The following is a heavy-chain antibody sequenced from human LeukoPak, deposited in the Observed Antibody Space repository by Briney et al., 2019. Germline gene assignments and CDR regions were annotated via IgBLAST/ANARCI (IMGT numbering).Heavy chain of an antibody. J-gene: IGHJ5*02. CDR3: ARDRGIAAAGSNNWFDP. Sequence: TSVKLSFYASGGTFSSYAISWVRQAPGQGLEWMGWISAYNGNTNYAQKLQGKVTMTTDTSTSTAYMELRSLRSDDTAVYYCARDRGIAAAGSNNWFDPWGQGTLVTVSS. V-gene: IGHV1-18*01. CDR1: GGTFSSYA. D-gene: IGHD6-13*01. CDR2: ISAYNGNT.